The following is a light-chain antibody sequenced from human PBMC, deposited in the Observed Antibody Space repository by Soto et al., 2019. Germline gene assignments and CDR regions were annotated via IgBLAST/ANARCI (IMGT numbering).Light chain of an antibody. CDR1: QSVSSSR. J-gene: IGKJ5*01. CDR2: DAS. Sequence: DIVLTQSPATLSLSPGGRAALSCGSSQSVSSSRLAWYQQKPALAPRLLIYDASSRATGIPDRFSGSGSGTDFTLTISRLEPEDFAVYYCQQYGNSPITFGQGTRLE. CDR3: QQYGNSPIT. V-gene: IGKV3D-20*01.